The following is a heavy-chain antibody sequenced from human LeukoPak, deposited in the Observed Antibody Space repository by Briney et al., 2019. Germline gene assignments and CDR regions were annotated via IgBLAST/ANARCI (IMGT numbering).Heavy chain of an antibody. V-gene: IGHV1-69*13. D-gene: IGHD3-10*01. CDR2: IIPIFGTA. Sequence: GASVKVSCKAFGYTFTSNYMHWVRQAPGQGLEWMGGIIPIFGTANYAQKFQGRVTITADESTSTAYMELSSLRSEDTAVYYCAFRHHYYGSGSYSPFDYWGQGTLVTVSS. CDR1: GYTFTSNY. J-gene: IGHJ4*02. CDR3: AFRHHYYGSGSYSPFDY.